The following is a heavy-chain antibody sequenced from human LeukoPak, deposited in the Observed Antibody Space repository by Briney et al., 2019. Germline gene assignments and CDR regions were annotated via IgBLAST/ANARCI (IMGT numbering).Heavy chain of an antibody. V-gene: IGHV3-7*01. Sequence: HPGGSLRLSCAASGFIFSNYWMGWVRQAPGKRPEWVANMNKDGSEKYYADSVKGRFTIPRDNARNSVYLQMNSLRVEDTAVYYSARDPVEWEQLLDYWGQGTLVTVSS. CDR2: MNKDGSEK. CDR1: GFIFSNYW. D-gene: IGHD1-26*01. CDR3: ARDPVEWEQLLDY. J-gene: IGHJ4*02.